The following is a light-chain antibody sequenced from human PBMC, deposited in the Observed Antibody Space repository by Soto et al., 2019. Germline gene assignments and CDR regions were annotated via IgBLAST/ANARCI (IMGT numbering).Light chain of an antibody. CDR2: KAS. CDR1: QSIGSL. J-gene: IGKJ1*01. V-gene: IGKV1-5*03. CDR3: QQYNNDSPWT. Sequence: DIKMTQSPSTLSASVGDRVILTCRASQSIGSLLAWYQQKAGKGPKLLIYKASSLKSGVPSRFSGSGSGTEFTLTISSRQPDDFATYYCQQYNNDSPWTFGQGTKVEVK.